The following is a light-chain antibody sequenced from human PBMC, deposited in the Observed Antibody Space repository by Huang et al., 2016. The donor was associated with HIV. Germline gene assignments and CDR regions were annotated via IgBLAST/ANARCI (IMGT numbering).Light chain of an antibody. Sequence: DIVVTQSPLSLTVTPGEPASFSCRSSQTLLKENGKNYVDWYLQKPGHSPQLLIYWGSNRASGVPDRFSGSGSGTSFTLTISRVEAEDVGVYYCMQAMEAPWTFGQGTRLEIK. CDR1: QTLLKENGKNY. CDR3: MQAMEAPWT. V-gene: IGKV2-28*01. CDR2: WGS. J-gene: IGKJ1*01.